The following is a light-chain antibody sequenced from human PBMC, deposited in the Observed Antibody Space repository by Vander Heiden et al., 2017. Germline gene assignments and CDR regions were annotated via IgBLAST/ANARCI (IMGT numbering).Light chain of an antibody. J-gene: IGKJ4*01. V-gene: IGKV3-11*01. CDR2: DAS. CDR3: QQRSNWPLT. Sequence: EIVLTQSPATLSLSPGERATLSCRASQSVSYYSAWYQQKPGQAPRLLIYDASNRATGIPARFSGSGSGTDFTLTVSSLEPEDFAVYYCQQRSNWPLTFGGGTRVEIK. CDR1: QSVSYY.